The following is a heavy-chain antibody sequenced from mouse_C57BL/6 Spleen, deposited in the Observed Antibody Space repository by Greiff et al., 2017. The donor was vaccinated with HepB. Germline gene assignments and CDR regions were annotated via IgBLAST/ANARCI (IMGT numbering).Heavy chain of an antibody. CDR2: ISSGGDYI. Sequence: EVQLVESGEGLVKPGGSLKLSCAASGFTFSSYAMSWVRQTPEKRLEWVAYISSGGDYIYYADTVKGRFTISRDNARNTLYLQMSSLKSEDTAMYYCTRDRDYDTWFAYWGQGTLVTVSA. CDR1: GFTFSSYA. CDR3: TRDRDYDTWFAY. D-gene: IGHD2-4*01. J-gene: IGHJ3*01. V-gene: IGHV5-9-1*02.